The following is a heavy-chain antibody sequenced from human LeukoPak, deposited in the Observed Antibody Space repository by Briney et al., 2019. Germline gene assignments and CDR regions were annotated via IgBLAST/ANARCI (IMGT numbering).Heavy chain of an antibody. CDR3: ARGYGMDV. CDR2: ITGDGSST. CDR1: GFTFSISW. V-gene: IGHV3-74*01. Sequence: PGGSLRLSCAASGFTFSISWMHWVRQAPGKGLVWVSRITGDGSSTSYADSVKGRFTISRDNAKNTLYLQMNSLRAEDSAVYYCARGYGMDVWGQGTTVTVSS. J-gene: IGHJ6*02.